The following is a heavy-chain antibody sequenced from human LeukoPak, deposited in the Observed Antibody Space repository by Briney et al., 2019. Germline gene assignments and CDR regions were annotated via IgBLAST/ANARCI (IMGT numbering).Heavy chain of an antibody. CDR2: ISSNGGST. CDR3: VKGLYYDILTGYYAAP. V-gene: IGHV3-64D*06. CDR1: GFTFSSYA. J-gene: IGHJ5*02. D-gene: IGHD3-9*01. Sequence: GGSLRLSCSASGFTFSSYAMHWVRQAPGKGLEYVSAISSNGGSTYYADSVKGRFTIPRDNSKNTLYLQMSSLRAEDTAVYYCVKGLYYDILTGYYAAPWGQGTLVTVSS.